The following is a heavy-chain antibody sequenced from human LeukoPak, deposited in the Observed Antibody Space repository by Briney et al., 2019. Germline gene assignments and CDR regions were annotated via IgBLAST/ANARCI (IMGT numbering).Heavy chain of an antibody. CDR2: IVVGSGNT. V-gene: IGHV1-58*01. J-gene: IGHJ4*02. CDR3: AAGYSSGWTPNAYYFDY. D-gene: IGHD6-19*01. CDR1: GFTFTSSA. Sequence: SVKVSCKASGFTFTSSAVQWVRQARGQRPEWIGWIVVGSGNTNYARKFQERVTITRDMSTSTAYMELSSLRSEDTAVYYCAAGYSSGWTPNAYYFDYWGQGTLVTVSS.